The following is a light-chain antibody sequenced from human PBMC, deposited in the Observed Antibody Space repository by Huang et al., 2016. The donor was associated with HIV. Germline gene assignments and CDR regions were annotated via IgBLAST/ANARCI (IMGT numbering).Light chain of an antibody. V-gene: IGKV3-11*01. Sequence: EIVLTQSPATLSLSPGERATLSCRASQHISGYLAWYQQKPGQAPRILIYDASIRATGIPGRFSGSGSGTDFTFSISSLEPEDFAFYYCQQRAGWPLTFGGGTKVEIK. J-gene: IGKJ4*01. CDR1: QHISGY. CDR2: DAS. CDR3: QQRAGWPLT.